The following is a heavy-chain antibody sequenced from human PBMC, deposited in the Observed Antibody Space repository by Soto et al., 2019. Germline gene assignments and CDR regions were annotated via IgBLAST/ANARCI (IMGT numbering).Heavy chain of an antibody. CDR3: AKSPYAAGSFSPSALDY. CDR2: ISGSGDNT. CDR1: GFTFSTYA. D-gene: IGHD3-10*01. Sequence: HPGGSLRLSCAASGFTFSTYAMSWVRQAPGKGLEWVSAISGSGDNTYYADSVKGRFTISRDNSKNTLYVQMNSLRVEDTAVYYCAKSPYAAGSFSPSALDYWGQGTLVTVSS. J-gene: IGHJ4*02. V-gene: IGHV3-23*01.